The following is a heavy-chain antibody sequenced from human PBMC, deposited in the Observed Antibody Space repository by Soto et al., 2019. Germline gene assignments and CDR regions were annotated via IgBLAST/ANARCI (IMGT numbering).Heavy chain of an antibody. CDR1: GGSISSSSNY. CDR3: ASLVDPWGSGYFDY. D-gene: IGHD3-16*01. Sequence: SETLSLTCTVSGGSISSSSNYWGWIRQPPGKGLEWIGSIYYSGSTYYNPSLKSRVTISVDTSKNQFSLKLSSVTAADTAVYYCASLVDPWGSGYFDYWGQGTLVTVSS. V-gene: IGHV4-39*01. J-gene: IGHJ4*02. CDR2: IYYSGST.